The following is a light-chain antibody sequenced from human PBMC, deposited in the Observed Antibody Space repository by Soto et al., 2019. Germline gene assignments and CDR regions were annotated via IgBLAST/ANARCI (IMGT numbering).Light chain of an antibody. Sequence: QSALTQPASVSGSPGQSITISCTGTINDVGGYNYVSWYQQHPGKAPKLMIYEGTKRPSGVSNRFSGSKSGNTASLAISGLQAEDEADYYCCSYAGSTTYVFGTGTKLTVL. CDR3: CSYAGSTTYV. CDR1: INDVGGYNY. J-gene: IGLJ1*01. CDR2: EGT. V-gene: IGLV2-23*01.